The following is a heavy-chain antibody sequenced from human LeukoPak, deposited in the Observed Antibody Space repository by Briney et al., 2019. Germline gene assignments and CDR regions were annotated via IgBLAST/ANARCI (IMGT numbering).Heavy chain of an antibody. CDR2: SKSKIYDYAT. D-gene: IGHD4-11*01. Sequence: GGSLRLSCAAFGFTLSDSPIHWVRQASGKGLEWVARSKSKIYDYATAYAESVKGRFTISRDDSNNTAYLQMNSLKIEDTAVYYCVRPSMTVSQGSWGQGTLVTVSS. CDR3: VRPSMTVSQGS. V-gene: IGHV3-73*01. CDR1: GFTLSDSP. J-gene: IGHJ5*02.